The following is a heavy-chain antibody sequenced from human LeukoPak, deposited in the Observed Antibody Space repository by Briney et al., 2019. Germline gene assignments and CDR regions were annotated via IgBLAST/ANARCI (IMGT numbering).Heavy chain of an antibody. Sequence: GGSLRLSCAASGFTFSSHAMSWVRQAPGKGLEWVSAISGSGGSTYYTDSVKGRFTISRDNSKNTLYLQMNSLRAEDTAVYYCAKGPLYSSSSHFDYWGQGTLVTVSS. D-gene: IGHD6-13*01. CDR3: AKGPLYSSSSHFDY. J-gene: IGHJ4*02. V-gene: IGHV3-23*01. CDR1: GFTFSSHA. CDR2: ISGSGGST.